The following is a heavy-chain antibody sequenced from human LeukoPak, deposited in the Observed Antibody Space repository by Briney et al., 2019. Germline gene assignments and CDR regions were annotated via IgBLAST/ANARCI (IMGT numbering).Heavy chain of an antibody. V-gene: IGHV3-23*01. J-gene: IGHJ4*02. CDR1: GFPFSSYA. CDR2: FTYSGVDT. CDR3: AKGPHSSGWHYFDY. D-gene: IGHD6-19*01. Sequence: GGSLRLSCAASGFPFSSYAMSWVRQAPGKGLEWVSTFTYSGVDTYYADSVKGRFTISRDNSKNTLYLQMDSLTAEDTALYYCAKGPHSSGWHYFDYWGQGTLVIVSS.